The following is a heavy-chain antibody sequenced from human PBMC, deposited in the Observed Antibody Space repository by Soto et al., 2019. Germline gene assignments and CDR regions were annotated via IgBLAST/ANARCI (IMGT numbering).Heavy chain of an antibody. CDR3: ARGDATKIIVTTYYGLDV. CDR2: IIPVFGTP. V-gene: IGHV1-69*12. J-gene: IGHJ6*02. Sequence: QVQVVQSGAEVKKPGSSVKVSCKASGGSFSNYGISWVRQAPGQGLEWMGGIIPVFGTPHYAQKFQDRVTXXAXXSTRTVYMEVSSLTSEDTAVYYCARGDATKIIVTTYYGLDVWGQGTTVTVSS. CDR1: GGSFSNYG. D-gene: IGHD3-22*01.